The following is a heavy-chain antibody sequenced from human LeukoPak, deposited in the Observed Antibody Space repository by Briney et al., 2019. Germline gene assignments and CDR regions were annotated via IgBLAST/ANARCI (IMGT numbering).Heavy chain of an antibody. V-gene: IGHV3-23*01. CDR2: ISGGGGSV. CDR1: GFTVSSIH. D-gene: IGHD3-22*01. CDR3: AKDISRINVIVVAPGRGIDY. Sequence: GGSLRLSCAASGFTVSSIHMVWVRQAPGKGLEWVSGISGGGGSVYYADSVKGRFTISRDNSKSTLYLQMNSLRAEDTAVYYCAKDISRINVIVVAPGRGIDYWGQGTLVTVSS. J-gene: IGHJ4*02.